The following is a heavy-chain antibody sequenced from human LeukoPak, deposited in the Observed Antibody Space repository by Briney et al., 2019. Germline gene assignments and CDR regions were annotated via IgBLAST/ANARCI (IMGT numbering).Heavy chain of an antibody. CDR2: MNPNSGDT. CDR1: GYTFTSYD. CDR3: ARGSYGDYTHHDWFDP. V-gene: IGHV1-8*03. J-gene: IGHJ5*02. Sequence: ASVKVSCKASGYTFTSYDINWVRQATGQGLEWMGWMNPNSGDTGYAQKFQGRVTITRNTSISTAYMELSSLRSEDTAVYYCARGSYGDYTHHDWFDPWGQGTLVTVSS. D-gene: IGHD4-17*01.